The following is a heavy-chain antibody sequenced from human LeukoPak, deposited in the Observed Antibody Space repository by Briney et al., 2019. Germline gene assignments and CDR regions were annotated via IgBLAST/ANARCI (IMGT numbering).Heavy chain of an antibody. CDR1: GFTFSSYW. Sequence: GGSLRLSCAASGFTFSSYWMSWVRQAPGKGLEWVANIKQDGSEKYYVDSVKGRFTISRDNAKNSLYLQMNSLRAEDTALYHCARGSSGYYYVGNYWGQGTLVTVSS. J-gene: IGHJ4*02. CDR2: IKQDGSEK. V-gene: IGHV3-7*03. CDR3: ARGSSGYYYVGNY. D-gene: IGHD3-22*01.